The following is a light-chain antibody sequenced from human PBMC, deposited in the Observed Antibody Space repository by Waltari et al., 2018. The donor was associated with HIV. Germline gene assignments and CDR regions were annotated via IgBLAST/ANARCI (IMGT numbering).Light chain of an antibody. Sequence: DIQMTQSPSSLSASVGDRVTITCRASQGIRNALGWYQQKPGEAPKRLIYAASTLQNGVSSRFSGSGSGTEFTLTSTSLQPEDVATYYCLQHYDYPRTFGQGTKLEIK. CDR2: AAS. CDR1: QGIRNA. CDR3: LQHYDYPRT. V-gene: IGKV1-17*01. J-gene: IGKJ2*01.